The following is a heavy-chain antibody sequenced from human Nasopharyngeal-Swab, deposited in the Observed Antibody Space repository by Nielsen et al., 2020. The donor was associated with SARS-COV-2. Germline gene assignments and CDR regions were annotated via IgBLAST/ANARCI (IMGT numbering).Heavy chain of an antibody. D-gene: IGHD3-3*01. J-gene: IGHJ6*02. V-gene: IGHV7-4-1*02. CDR3: ARDHRTTIFGVVIIQGYYGMDV. CDR2: INTNTGNP. Sequence: WGRQAPGQGLEWMGWINTNTGNPTYAQGLTGRFVFSLDTSVSTAYLQISSLKAEDTAVYYCARDHRTTIFGVVIIQGYYGMDVWGQGTTVTVSS.